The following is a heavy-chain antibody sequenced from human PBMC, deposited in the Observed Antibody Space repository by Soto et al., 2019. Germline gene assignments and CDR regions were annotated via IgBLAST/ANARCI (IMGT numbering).Heavy chain of an antibody. D-gene: IGHD2-15*01. CDR2: INHSGST. V-gene: IGHV4-34*01. CDR1: GGSFSSYY. J-gene: IGHJ3*02. CDR3: ASDRYCSGGSCYKEVAFDI. Sequence: QVQLQQWGAGLLKPSETLSLTCAVYGGSFSSYYWSWIRQPPGKGLEWNGEINHSGSTNYNPSLKSRVTISVDTSKNQFSLKLSSVTAADTAVYYCASDRYCSGGSCYKEVAFDIWGQGTMVTVSS.